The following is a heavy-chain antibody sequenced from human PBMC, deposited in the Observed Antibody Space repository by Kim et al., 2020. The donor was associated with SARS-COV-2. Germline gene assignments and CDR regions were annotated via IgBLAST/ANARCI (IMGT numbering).Heavy chain of an antibody. CDR3: ARERGAYGDYRRHFDY. Sequence: SLKSRVTISVDTSKNQFSLKLSSVTAADTAVYYCARERGAYGDYRRHFDYWGQGTLVTVSS. J-gene: IGHJ4*02. V-gene: IGHV4-34*13. D-gene: IGHD4-17*01.